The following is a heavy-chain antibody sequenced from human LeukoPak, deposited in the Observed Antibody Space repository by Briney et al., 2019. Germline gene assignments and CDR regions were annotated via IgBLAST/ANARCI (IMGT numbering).Heavy chain of an antibody. CDR2: SFISGST. CDR1: GDSITSGTYF. D-gene: IGHD5-24*01. CDR3: AREIEERSTRYFYYYLDV. J-gene: IGHJ6*03. Sequence: SETLSLTCTVSGDSITSGTYFWSWIRQPAGKGLEWIGRSFISGSTTYNPSLKGRVTISLDTSRNQFSLRLSSMTATDTAVYYCAREIEERSTRYFYYYLDVWGTGTTVIISS. V-gene: IGHV4-61*02.